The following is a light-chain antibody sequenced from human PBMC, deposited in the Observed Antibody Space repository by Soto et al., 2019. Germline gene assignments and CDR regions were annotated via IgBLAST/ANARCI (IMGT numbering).Light chain of an antibody. CDR1: HRIGTW. CDR3: QHCSNPYT. CDR2: DAS. V-gene: IGKV1-5*01. Sequence: DIQMTQSPSTLSASVGDSVTITCRASHRIGTWLAWYQQRPGKAHKLLIYDASTLESGVSSMFSGSGSGTEFTLTISSLQPDDVATYYCQHCSNPYTFGQGTKVEI. J-gene: IGKJ2*01.